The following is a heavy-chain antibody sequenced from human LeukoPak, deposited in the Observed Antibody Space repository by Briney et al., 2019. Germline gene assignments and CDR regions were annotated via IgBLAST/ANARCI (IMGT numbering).Heavy chain of an antibody. Sequence: PGGSLRLSCAASGFTFSSYSMHWVRQAPGKGLVWVSRINSDGSSTSYADSVKGRFTISRDNAKNTLYLQMNSLRAEDTAVYYCARAMNLKVGATSFDYWGHRIPVTFSS. CDR1: GFTFSSYS. CDR3: ARAMNLKVGATSFDY. CDR2: INSDGSST. D-gene: IGHD1-26*01. V-gene: IGHV3-74*01. J-gene: IGHJ4*01.